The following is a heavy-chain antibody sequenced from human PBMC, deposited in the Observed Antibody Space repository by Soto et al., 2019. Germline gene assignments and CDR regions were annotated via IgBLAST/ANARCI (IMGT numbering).Heavy chain of an antibody. CDR2: ISSSSSTI. Sequence: EVQLVESGGGLVQPGGSLRLSCAASGFTFSSYSMNWVRQAPGKGLEWVSYISSSSSTIYYADSVKGRFTISRDNAKNSLYLQMNRLRAEETAVYYCARAKYEFWSGYTSALDFWGQGTLVTVSS. D-gene: IGHD3-3*01. J-gene: IGHJ4*02. V-gene: IGHV3-48*01. CDR3: ARAKYEFWSGYTSALDF. CDR1: GFTFSSYS.